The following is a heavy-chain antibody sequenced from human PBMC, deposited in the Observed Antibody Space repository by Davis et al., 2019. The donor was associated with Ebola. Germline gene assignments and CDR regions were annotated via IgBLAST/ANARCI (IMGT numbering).Heavy chain of an antibody. CDR2: INHSGST. CDR3: ARVLYSSGWYDAFDI. D-gene: IGHD6-19*01. CDR1: GGSISSYY. Sequence: SETLSLTCTVSGGSISSYYWSWIRQSPGKGLEWIGEINHSGSTNYNPSLKSRLSISVDKSKNQFSVKLSSVTAADTAVYYCARVLYSSGWYDAFDIWGQGTMVTVSS. V-gene: IGHV4-34*01. J-gene: IGHJ3*02.